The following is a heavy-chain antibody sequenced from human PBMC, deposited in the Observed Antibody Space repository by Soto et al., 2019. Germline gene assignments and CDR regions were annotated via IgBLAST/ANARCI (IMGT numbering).Heavy chain of an antibody. CDR2: INTYNGNT. CDR1: GYTFTSYG. CDR3: ARDMDSYGSGTYRAVY. V-gene: IGHV1-18*01. Sequence: QVHLVQSGAEVKKPGASVKVSCKASGYTFTSYGIAWVRQAPGQGVEWMGWINTYNGNTNYAQNLQGRVTVTTDTSASTAYMELRSLRSDDTGVYYCARDMDSYGSGTYRAVYWGQGTLVTVSS. J-gene: IGHJ4*02. D-gene: IGHD3-10*01.